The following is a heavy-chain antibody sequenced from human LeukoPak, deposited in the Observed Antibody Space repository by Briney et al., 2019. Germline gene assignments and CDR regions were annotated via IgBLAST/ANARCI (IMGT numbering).Heavy chain of an antibody. CDR1: GFTFSSYA. V-gene: IGHV3-23*01. CDR3: AKGPDFWSGYYYYGMDV. D-gene: IGHD3-3*01. J-gene: IGHJ6*02. Sequence: GGSLRLSCAASGFTFSSYAMSWVRQAPGKGLEWVSAISGSGGSTYYADSVKGRFTISRDNSKNTLYLQMNSLRAEDTAVYYRAKGPDFWSGYYYYGMDVWGQGTTVTVSS. CDR2: ISGSGGST.